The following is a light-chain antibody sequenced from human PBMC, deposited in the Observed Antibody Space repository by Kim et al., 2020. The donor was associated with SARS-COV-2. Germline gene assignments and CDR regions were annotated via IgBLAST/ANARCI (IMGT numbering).Light chain of an antibody. CDR1: TSDVGGGYNY. CDR2: DVS. CDR3: SSYTTSSTVV. V-gene: IGLV2-14*01. Sequence: QSVPTQPASVSGSPGQSITISCTGTTSDVGGGYNYVSWYQQHPGKVPKLMIYDVSNRPSGVSNRFSGSKSGNTASLTISGLQAEDEADYYCSSYTTSSTVVFGGGTQLTVL. J-gene: IGLJ2*01.